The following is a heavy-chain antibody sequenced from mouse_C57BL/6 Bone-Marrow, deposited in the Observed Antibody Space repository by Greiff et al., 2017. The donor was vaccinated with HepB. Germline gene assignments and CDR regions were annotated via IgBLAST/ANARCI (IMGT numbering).Heavy chain of an antibody. CDR2: IWRGGST. D-gene: IGHD1-1*02. CDR1: GFSLTSYG. V-gene: IGHV2-5*01. CDR3: AKNSPYGLFDY. Sequence: VKLMESGPGLVQPSQRLSITCTVSGFSLTSYGVHWVRQSPGKGLEWLGVIWRGGSTDYNAAFMSRLSITKDNSKSQVFFKMNSLQADDTAIYYCAKNSPYGLFDYWGQGTTLTVSS. J-gene: IGHJ2*01.